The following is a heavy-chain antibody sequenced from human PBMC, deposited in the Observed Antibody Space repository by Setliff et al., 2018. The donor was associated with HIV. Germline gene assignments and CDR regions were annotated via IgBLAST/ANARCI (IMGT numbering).Heavy chain of an antibody. V-gene: IGHV4-4*08. CDR1: SESIVSYY. J-gene: IGHJ5*02. CDR3: SRAAYDAVDWLDP. CDR2: VHTSGRS. D-gene: IGHD1-1*01. Sequence: SETLSLTCTVSSESIVSYYWNWSWQRPGRGLEWMGYVHTSGRSKSNPSLKSRLTIFVDTYKKKFSLRLTSVTAAATAVYSCSRAAYDAVDWLDPWGQGTLVTVSS.